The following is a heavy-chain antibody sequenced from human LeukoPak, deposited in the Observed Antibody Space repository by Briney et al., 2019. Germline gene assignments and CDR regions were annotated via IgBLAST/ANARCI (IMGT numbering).Heavy chain of an antibody. CDR2: IYYSGTT. CDR1: GASINTYY. J-gene: IGHJ4*02. Sequence: PSETLSLTCTVSGASINTYYWSWIRQPPGKGLEWIGYIYYSGTTSYNPSLKTRVTISIDTSKNQFSLKLSSVTAADTAVYYCARGFAYGDTGSFDYWGQGTLVTVSS. D-gene: IGHD4-17*01. V-gene: IGHV4-59*01. CDR3: ARGFAYGDTGSFDY.